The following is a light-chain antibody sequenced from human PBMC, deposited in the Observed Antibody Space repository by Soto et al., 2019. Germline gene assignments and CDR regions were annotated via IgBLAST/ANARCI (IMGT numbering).Light chain of an antibody. CDR3: TSYTSSTDYV. CDR1: TSDFGFYNY. J-gene: IGLJ1*01. CDR2: EVT. Sequence: QSVLTQPASVSGSPGQSITISCTGTTSDFGFYNYVSWYQHHPGKAPKLLIYEVTNRHSGGSNRFSGSKSGNTACLTISGLQAADEADDYCTSYTSSTDYVFGTGTKV. V-gene: IGLV2-14*01.